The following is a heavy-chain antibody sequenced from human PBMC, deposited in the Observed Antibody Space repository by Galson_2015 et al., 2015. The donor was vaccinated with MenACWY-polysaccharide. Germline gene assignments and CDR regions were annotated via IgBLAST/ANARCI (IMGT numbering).Heavy chain of an antibody. Sequence: SLRLSCAASGFSFSTYWMHWVRHAPGKGLVWVSRINADGSATDYADSVRDRFTISRDNAKNTLYLEMNSLRAEDTAVYHCTKAGAKYCRGSNCNFNWFDPWGQGTLVTVSS. CDR2: INADGSAT. CDR1: GFSFSTYW. J-gene: IGHJ5*02. D-gene: IGHD1-7*01. CDR3: TKAGAKYCRGSNCNFNWFDP. V-gene: IGHV3-74*01.